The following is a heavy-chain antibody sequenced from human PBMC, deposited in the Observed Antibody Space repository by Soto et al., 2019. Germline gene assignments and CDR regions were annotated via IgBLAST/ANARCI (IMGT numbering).Heavy chain of an antibody. CDR1: GGSISSGGYS. CDR2: IYHSGST. V-gene: IGHV4-30-2*01. Sequence: PSETLSLTCAVSGGSISSGGYSWSWIRQPPGKGLEWIGYIYHSGSTYYNPSLKSRVTISVDRSKNQFSLKLSSVTAADTAVYYCARDLHYYGMDVWGQGTTVNVSS. J-gene: IGHJ6*02. CDR3: ARDLHYYGMDV.